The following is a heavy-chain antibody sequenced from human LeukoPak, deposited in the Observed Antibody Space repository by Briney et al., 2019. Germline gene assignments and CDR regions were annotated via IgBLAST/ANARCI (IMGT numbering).Heavy chain of an antibody. CDR3: ARDVRTPDRTAFSSGWSDLWGGYYFDY. CDR1: GGSFSGYY. V-gene: IGHV4-34*01. CDR2: INHSGST. J-gene: IGHJ4*02. Sequence: SDTLSLTCAVYGGSFSGYYWSWIHQPPGKGLEWIGEINHSGSTNYNPPLKSRVTISVDTSKNQFSLKLSSVTAADTAVYYCARDVRTPDRTAFSSGWSDLWGGYYFDYWGQGTLVSVSS. D-gene: IGHD6-19*01.